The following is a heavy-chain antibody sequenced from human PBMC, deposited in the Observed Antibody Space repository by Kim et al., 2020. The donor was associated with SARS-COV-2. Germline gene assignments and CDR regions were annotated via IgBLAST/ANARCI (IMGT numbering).Heavy chain of an antibody. CDR1: GGSFSGYY. Sequence: SETLSLTCAVYGGSFSGYYWSWIRQPPGKGLEWIGEINHSGSTNYNPSLKSRVTISVDTSKNQFSLKLSSVTAADTAVYYCARSRRYRAAAGRHGYFDLWGRGTLVTVSS. J-gene: IGHJ2*01. V-gene: IGHV4-34*01. CDR3: ARSRRYRAAAGRHGYFDL. CDR2: INHSGST. D-gene: IGHD6-13*01.